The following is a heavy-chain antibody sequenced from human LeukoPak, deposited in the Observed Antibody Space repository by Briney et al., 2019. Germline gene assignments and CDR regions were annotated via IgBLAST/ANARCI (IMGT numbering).Heavy chain of an antibody. J-gene: IGHJ4*02. CDR3: ARDPGDY. V-gene: IGHV3-30*19. Sequence: GGSLRLSCETSGFTFISYGMHWVRQAPGKGLEWVAVISYDGSNKYYADSVKGRFTISRDNSKNALYLQMNSLRAEDTAVYYCARDPGDYWGQGTLVTVSS. CDR1: GFTFISYG. D-gene: IGHD3-10*01. CDR2: ISYDGSNK.